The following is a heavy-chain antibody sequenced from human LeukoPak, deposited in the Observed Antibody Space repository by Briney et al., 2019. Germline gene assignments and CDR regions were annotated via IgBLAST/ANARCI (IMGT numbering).Heavy chain of an antibody. V-gene: IGHV4-34*01. D-gene: IGHD6-13*01. Sequence: PSETLSLTCAVYGGSFSGYYWSWIRQPPGEGLEWIGEINHSGSTNYNPSLKSRVTISVDTSKNQFSLKLSSVTAADTAVYYCASGGIAAAGTWGQGTLVTVSS. CDR1: GGSFSGYY. CDR3: ASGGIAAAGT. CDR2: INHSGST. J-gene: IGHJ5*02.